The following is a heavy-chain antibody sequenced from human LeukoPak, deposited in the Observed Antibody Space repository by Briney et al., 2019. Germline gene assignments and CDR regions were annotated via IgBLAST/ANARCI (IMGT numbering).Heavy chain of an antibody. D-gene: IGHD2-15*01. CDR1: GDSISSTSHY. J-gene: IGHJ4*02. V-gene: IGHV4-39*01. Sequence: SETLSLTRTVSGDSISSTSHYWDWIRQPPGKGLEWIGSIYYSGSTYYNPSLKSRVTISVDTSKNQFSLKLSSVTAADTAVYYCARHLGVVVQYYFDYWGQGTLVTVSS. CDR3: ARHLGVVVQYYFDY. CDR2: IYYSGST.